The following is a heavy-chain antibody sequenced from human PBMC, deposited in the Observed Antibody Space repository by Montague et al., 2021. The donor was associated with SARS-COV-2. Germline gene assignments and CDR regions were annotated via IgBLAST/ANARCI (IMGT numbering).Heavy chain of an antibody. CDR3: ARVTLGGRDGRTRQYDGLDS. V-gene: IGHV4-59*01. CDR2: VHDIESS. J-gene: IGHJ4*02. CDR1: GGSISRYF. Sequence: SETLSLTCTVSGGSISRYFWNWIRQTPGKGLEWMGYVHDIESSIYNPSLQSRITILLDTPKNQFPLRLNAVTAADTAVCYCARVTLGGRDGRTRQYDGLDSWGQGILVTVSS. D-gene: IGHD3-16*01.